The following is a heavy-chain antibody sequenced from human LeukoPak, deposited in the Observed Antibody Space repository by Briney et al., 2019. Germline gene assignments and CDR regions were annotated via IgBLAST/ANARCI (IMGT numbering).Heavy chain of an antibody. V-gene: IGHV4-59*12. CDR1: GGSISSYY. Sequence: SETLSLTCTVSGGSISSYYWSWIRQPPGKGLEWIGYIYYSGSTNYNPSLKSRVTISVDTSKNQFSLKLSSVTAADTAVYYCTGDPLYDSGRKGFDPWGQGTLVTVSS. J-gene: IGHJ5*02. CDR3: TGDPLYDSGRKGFDP. CDR2: IYYSGST. D-gene: IGHD3-10*01.